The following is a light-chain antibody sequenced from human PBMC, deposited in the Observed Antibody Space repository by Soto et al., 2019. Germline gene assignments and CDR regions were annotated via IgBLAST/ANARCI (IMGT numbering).Light chain of an antibody. Sequence: EIVMTQSPATLSVSPGERATLSCRASQSVSSNLAWYQQKPGQAPRRLIYVASTRATGIPARFSGSGSGTEFTLTISSLQSEDFAVYYCQQYNNWPWTFGQGTKVEIK. CDR1: QSVSSN. V-gene: IGKV3-15*01. CDR3: QQYNNWPWT. CDR2: VAS. J-gene: IGKJ1*01.